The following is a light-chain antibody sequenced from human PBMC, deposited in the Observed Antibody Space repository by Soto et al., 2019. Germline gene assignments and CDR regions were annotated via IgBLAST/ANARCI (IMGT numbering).Light chain of an antibody. Sequence: AIQMTQSPSSLSASVGDKVSISCRASQGIRNDLGWYQQKPGKAPKLLIYAASSLQSGVPSRFSGSGSGTDFTLTISSLQPEDFATYYCLQDYNYPRTFGLGTKVEIK. CDR1: QGIRND. CDR3: LQDYNYPRT. V-gene: IGKV1-6*01. J-gene: IGKJ1*01. CDR2: AAS.